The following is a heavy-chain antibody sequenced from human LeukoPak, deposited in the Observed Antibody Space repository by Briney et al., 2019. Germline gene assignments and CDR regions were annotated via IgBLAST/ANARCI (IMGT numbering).Heavy chain of an antibody. V-gene: IGHV3-74*01. CDR1: GFTFSSYW. Sequence: GGSLRLSCAASGFTFSSYWMHWVRQAPGKGLVWVSRINSDGSSTSYADSVKGRFTISRDNAKNTLYLQMNSLRAEDTAVYYCARIMNGYYYDSSGYYGFDYWGQGTLVTVSS. CDR3: ARIMNGYYYDSSGYYGFDY. J-gene: IGHJ4*02. D-gene: IGHD3-22*01. CDR2: INSDGSST.